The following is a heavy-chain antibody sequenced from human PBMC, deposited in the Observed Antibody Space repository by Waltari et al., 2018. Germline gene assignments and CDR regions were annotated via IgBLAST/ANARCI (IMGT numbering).Heavy chain of an antibody. V-gene: IGHV1-69*12. CDR3: ARVVPAAIGWFSNWFDP. D-gene: IGHD2-2*01. CDR1: GGTFSSYA. Sequence: QVQLVQSGAEVKKPGSSVKVSCKASGGTFSSYAISWVRQAPGQGLEGMGGIIPIFGTANYEQKFQGRGTITADESTSTAYMELSSLRSEDTAVYYCARVVPAAIGWFSNWFDPWGQGTLVTVSS. CDR2: IIPIFGTA. J-gene: IGHJ5*02.